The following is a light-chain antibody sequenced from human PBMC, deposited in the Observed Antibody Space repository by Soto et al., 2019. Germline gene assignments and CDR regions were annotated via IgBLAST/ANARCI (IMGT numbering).Light chain of an antibody. CDR2: GAS. J-gene: IGKJ1*01. Sequence: EIVLTQSPGTLSLSPGERATLSCRASQSVSSSYLAWYQQKPGQAPRLLIYGASSRATGIPDRFSGSGSGTDFNLTISRLEPEDFAVYYCQQYGRSWTFGHVTKLDI. CDR3: QQYGRSWT. V-gene: IGKV3-20*01. CDR1: QSVSSSY.